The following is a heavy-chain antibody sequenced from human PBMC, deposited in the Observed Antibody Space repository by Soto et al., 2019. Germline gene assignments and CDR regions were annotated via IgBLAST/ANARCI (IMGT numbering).Heavy chain of an antibody. CDR2: INHSGST. J-gene: IGHJ6*02. D-gene: IGHD6-13*01. CDR1: GGSFSGYY. Sequence: SETLSLTCAVYGGSFSGYYWSWIRQPPGKGLEWIGEINHSGSTNYNPSLKSRVTISVDTSKNQFSLKLSPVTAADTAVYYCARGHSSSWYVRIYYYYGMDVWGQGTTVTVSS. V-gene: IGHV4-34*01. CDR3: ARGHSSSWYVRIYYYYGMDV.